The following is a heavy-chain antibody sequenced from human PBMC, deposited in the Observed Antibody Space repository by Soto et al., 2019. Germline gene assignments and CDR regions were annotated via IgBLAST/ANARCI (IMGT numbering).Heavy chain of an antibody. CDR2: IYYSGST. D-gene: IGHD3-9*01. CDR3: ARVDILTGQTPDY. V-gene: IGHV4-61*01. J-gene: IGHJ4*02. Sequence: PSETLSLTCTVSGGSVSSGSYYWSWIRQPPGKGLEWIGYIYYSGSTNYNPSLTSRVTISVDTSKNQFSLKLSSVTAADTAVYYCARVDILTGQTPDYWGQGTLVTVSS. CDR1: GGSVSSGSYY.